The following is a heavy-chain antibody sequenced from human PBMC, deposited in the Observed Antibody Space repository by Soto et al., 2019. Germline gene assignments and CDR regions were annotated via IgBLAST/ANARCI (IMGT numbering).Heavy chain of an antibody. J-gene: IGHJ4*02. CDR3: AREGPFHYDSSGFNY. V-gene: IGHV1-69*13. CDR2: IIPIFGTA. D-gene: IGHD3-22*01. CDR1: GGTFSSYA. Sequence: SLKVSCKASGGTFSSYAISWVRQAPGQGLEWMGGIIPIFGTANYAQKFQGRVTITADESTSTAYMELSSLRSEDTAVYYCAREGPFHYDSSGFNYWGQGTLVTVSS.